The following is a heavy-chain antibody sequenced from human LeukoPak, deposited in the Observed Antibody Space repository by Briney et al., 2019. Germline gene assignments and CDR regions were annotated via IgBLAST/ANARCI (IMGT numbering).Heavy chain of an antibody. CDR3: ARAFDGDWYYFDY. D-gene: IGHD2-21*01. J-gene: IGHJ4*02. Sequence: HPGGSLRLSCAASGFTFSSYGMHWVRQAPGKGLEWVAVIWYDGSNKYYADSVKGRFTISRDNSKNTLYLQMNSLRAEDTAVYYCARAFDGDWYYFDYWGQGTLVTVSS. CDR2: IWYDGSNK. CDR1: GFTFSSYG. V-gene: IGHV3-33*01.